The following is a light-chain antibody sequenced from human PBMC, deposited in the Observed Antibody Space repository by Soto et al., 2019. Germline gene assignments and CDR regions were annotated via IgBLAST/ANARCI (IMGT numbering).Light chain of an antibody. CDR2: DAS. V-gene: IGKV1-5*01. CDR1: QSISSW. CDR3: QQYKSYWT. Sequence: DIQMTLSPSTLSASVGDRVTITCRASQSISSWLAWYQQKPGKAPKLLIYDASSLESGVPSRFSGSGSGTEFTLTISSLQPDDFATYYCQQYKSYWTSGQGTKVDIK. J-gene: IGKJ1*01.